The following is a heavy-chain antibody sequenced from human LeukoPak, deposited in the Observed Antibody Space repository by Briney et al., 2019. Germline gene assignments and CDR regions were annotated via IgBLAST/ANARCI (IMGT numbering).Heavy chain of an antibody. Sequence: PSETLSLTCTVSGGSIGSYYWSWIRQPPGKGLEWIGYIYYSGSTNYNPSLKSRVTISVDTSKNQFSLKLSSVTAADTAVYYCARMVNWGSGSHFDYWGQGTLVTVSS. D-gene: IGHD3-16*01. CDR2: IYYSGST. V-gene: IGHV4-59*01. J-gene: IGHJ4*02. CDR3: ARMVNWGSGSHFDY. CDR1: GGSIGSYY.